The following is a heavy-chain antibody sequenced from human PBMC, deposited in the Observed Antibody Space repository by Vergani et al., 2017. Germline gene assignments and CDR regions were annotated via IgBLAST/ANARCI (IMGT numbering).Heavy chain of an antibody. D-gene: IGHD3-16*02. V-gene: IGHV4-34*01. CDR1: GGSFSGYY. CDR3: ARGLKVVWGSYRYSISPQQPRFHC. CDR2: INLSGST. Sequence: QVQLQQWGAGLLKPSETLSLTCAVYGGSFSGYYWSWIRQPPGQGLEGIGEINLSGSTNYNPSHKSRVTISVDTSKNQFSLKLSSVTAADTAVYYCARGLKVVWGSYRYSISPQQPRFHCWGQGTLVTVSS. J-gene: IGHJ4*02.